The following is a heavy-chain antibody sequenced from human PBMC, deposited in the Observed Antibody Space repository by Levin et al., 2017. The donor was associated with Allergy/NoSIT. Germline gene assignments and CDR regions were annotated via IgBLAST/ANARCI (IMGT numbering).Heavy chain of an antibody. D-gene: IGHD1-26*01. CDR3: ASGGRSYNY. Sequence: PGGSLRLSCVASGFTFSRYAMNWVRQSPGKGLEWISSITSSSSYINYADSVKGRFTISRDNAKKSLYLQMSSLTGEDSAVYYCASGGRSYNYWGRGTLVTVSS. CDR2: ITSSSSYI. V-gene: IGHV3-21*01. J-gene: IGHJ4*02. CDR1: GFTFSRYA.